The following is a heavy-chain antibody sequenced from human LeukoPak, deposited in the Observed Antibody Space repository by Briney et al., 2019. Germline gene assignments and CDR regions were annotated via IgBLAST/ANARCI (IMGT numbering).Heavy chain of an antibody. J-gene: IGHJ3*02. D-gene: IGHD3-10*01. CDR2: IRGTGGDI. Sequence: GGSLRLSCAASGFTFSSYGMTWVRQVPEKGLEWVSSIRGTGGDINYADSVKGRFTISRDNSKNTLYLQMSSLRADDTAAYYCAKGITSNDAFDIWGQGTMVTVSS. CDR1: GFTFSSYG. CDR3: AKGITSNDAFDI. V-gene: IGHV3-23*01.